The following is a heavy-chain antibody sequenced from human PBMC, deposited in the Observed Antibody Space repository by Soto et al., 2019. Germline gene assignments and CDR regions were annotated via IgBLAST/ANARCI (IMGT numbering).Heavy chain of an antibody. CDR3: ARGGSSPVFCYYCGLDV. Sequence: QVQLVLSGAEVREPGASAKVSCKASGYSVARDFMHWVRQAPGQGLEWLGVINPSADTTTYAQKFQGRVNMTWDTSTNTVFMDVSSLRSEDTAMYYCARGGSSPVFCYYCGLDVWCQVTTVTVSS. CDR2: INPSADTT. D-gene: IGHD6-13*01. CDR1: GYSVARDF. J-gene: IGHJ6*02. V-gene: IGHV1-46*01.